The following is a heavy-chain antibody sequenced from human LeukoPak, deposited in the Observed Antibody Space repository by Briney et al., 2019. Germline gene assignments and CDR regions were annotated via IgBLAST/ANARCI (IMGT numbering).Heavy chain of an antibody. V-gene: IGHV1-18*01. D-gene: IGHD3-22*01. CDR2: INVYNGNT. J-gene: IGHJ5*02. CDR3: ARESAYYYDSSGLYHWFDP. CDR1: GYTFTTYG. Sequence: ASVKVSCKASGYTFTTYGISWVPQAPGQGLEWMGWINVYNGNTNYAQKLHGRVTMTTDTSTSTAYMELRSLRSDDTAVYYCARESAYYYDSSGLYHWFDPWGQGTLVTVSS.